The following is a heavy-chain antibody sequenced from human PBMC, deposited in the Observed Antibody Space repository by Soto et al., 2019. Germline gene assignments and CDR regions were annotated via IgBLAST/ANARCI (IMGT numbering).Heavy chain of an antibody. D-gene: IGHD4-4*01. J-gene: IGHJ6*02. CDR1: GYTFTSYG. Sequence: GASVQVSCKASGYTFTSYGISWVRQAPGQGLEWMGWISAYNGNTNYAQKLQGRVTMTTDTSTSTAYMELRSLRSDDTAVYYCARAIYSNYGVVRTHHYYYGMDVWGQGPTVTVSS. V-gene: IGHV1-18*04. CDR3: ARAIYSNYGVVRTHHYYYGMDV. CDR2: ISAYNGNT.